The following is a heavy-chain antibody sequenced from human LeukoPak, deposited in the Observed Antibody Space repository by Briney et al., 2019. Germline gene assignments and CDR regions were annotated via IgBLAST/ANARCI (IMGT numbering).Heavy chain of an antibody. CDR3: AKAKDSGSYLALLDY. V-gene: IGHV3-9*03. D-gene: IGHD1-26*01. CDR2: ISWNSGSI. J-gene: IGHJ4*02. Sequence: GGSLRLSCAASGFTFSSYGMHWVRQAPGKGLEWVSGISWNSGSIGYADSVKGRFTISRVNAKNSLYLQMNSLRAEDMALYYCAKAKDSGSYLALLDYWGQGTLVTVSS. CDR1: GFTFSSYG.